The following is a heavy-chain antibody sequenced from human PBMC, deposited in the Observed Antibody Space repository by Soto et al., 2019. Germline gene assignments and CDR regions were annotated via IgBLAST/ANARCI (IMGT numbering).Heavy chain of an antibody. CDR1: GYTFTSYG. V-gene: IGHV1-18*01. D-gene: IGHD3-3*01. CDR2: ISAYNGNT. J-gene: IGHJ4*02. CDR3: ARDRDFRYYDFWSGYYGPLAFDY. Sequence: ASVKVSCKASGYTFTSYGISWVRQAPGQGLEWMGWISAYNGNTNYAQKLQGRVTMTTDTSTGTAYMELRSLRSDDTAVYYCARDRDFRYYDFWSGYYGPLAFDYWGQGTRGTGSS.